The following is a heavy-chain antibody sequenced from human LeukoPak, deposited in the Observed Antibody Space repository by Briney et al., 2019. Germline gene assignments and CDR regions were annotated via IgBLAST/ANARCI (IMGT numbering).Heavy chain of an antibody. CDR3: VSRYSSSWYQTPGNWIDP. V-gene: IGHV3-48*03. D-gene: IGHD6-13*01. J-gene: IGHJ5*02. CDR1: GFTFSSYE. Sequence: TGGSLRLSCAASGFTFSSYEMNWVRQAPGKGLEWVSYISSSGSTIYYADSVKGRFTISRDNAKNSLYLQMNSLRAEDTAVYYCVSRYSSSWYQTPGNWIDPWGQGTLVTVSS. CDR2: ISSSGSTI.